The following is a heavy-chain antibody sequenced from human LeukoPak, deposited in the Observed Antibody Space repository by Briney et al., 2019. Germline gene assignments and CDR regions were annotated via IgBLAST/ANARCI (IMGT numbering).Heavy chain of an antibody. J-gene: IGHJ4*02. D-gene: IGHD5-12*01. V-gene: IGHV4-39*01. Sequence: SESLSLTCTVSGGSISSSSYYWGWIRQPPGKGLERIGSIYYSGSTYYNPSLKSRVTISVDTSKNQFSLKLSSVTAADTAVYYCARRYSGYDYHYFDYWGQGTLVTVSS. CDR2: IYYSGST. CDR3: ARRYSGYDYHYFDY. CDR1: GGSISSSSYY.